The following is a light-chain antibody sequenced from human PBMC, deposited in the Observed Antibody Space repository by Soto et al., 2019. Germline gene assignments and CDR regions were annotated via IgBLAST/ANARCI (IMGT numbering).Light chain of an antibody. V-gene: IGKV1-39*01. J-gene: IGKJ1*01. CDR1: QSISMY. CDR3: QQSYSTPRT. CDR2: AAS. Sequence: IQPAQSPSSLSASVGDRVTITCRASQSISMYLNWYQQKPGKAPKVLIYAASTLQSGVPSRFSGSGSGTDFTLTISSLQPEDFATYYCQQSYSTPRTFGQGTKVDIK.